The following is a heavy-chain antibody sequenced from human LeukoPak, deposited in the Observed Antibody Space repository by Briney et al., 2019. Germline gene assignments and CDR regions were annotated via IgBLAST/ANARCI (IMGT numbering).Heavy chain of an antibody. J-gene: IGHJ6*03. V-gene: IGHV5-51*01. CDR3: ARHGHCTNGVCYSNYYYYMDV. CDR2: IYPDDSDT. D-gene: IGHD2-8*01. CDR1: GYSFTSYW. Sequence: GESLKISCKGSGYSFTSYWISWARQMPGKGLEWMGIIYPDDSDTRYSPSFEGQVIISVDKSISTAYLQWSSLKASDTATYYCARHGHCTNGVCYSNYYYYMDVWGKGTTVTVSS.